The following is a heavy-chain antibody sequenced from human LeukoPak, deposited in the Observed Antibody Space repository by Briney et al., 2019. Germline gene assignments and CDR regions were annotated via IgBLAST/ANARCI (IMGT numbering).Heavy chain of an antibody. Sequence: SETLSLTCTVSGGSISSGDYYWNWIRQHPGKGLEWIGYISYSGSTYYNPSLKSRVTMSVDTSKNQFSLKLSSVTAADTAVYYCARDAEISLTGWDNWFDPWGQGTLVTVSS. CDR2: ISYSGST. CDR3: ARDAEISLTGWDNWFDP. CDR1: GGSISSGDYY. J-gene: IGHJ5*02. V-gene: IGHV4-31*03. D-gene: IGHD7-27*01.